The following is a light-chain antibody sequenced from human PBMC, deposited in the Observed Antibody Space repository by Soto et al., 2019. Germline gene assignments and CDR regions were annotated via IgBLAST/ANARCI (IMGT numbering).Light chain of an antibody. CDR3: QQYYSTPT. J-gene: IGKJ2*01. Sequence: DIVMTQSPDSLAVSLGERATINCKSSQSVLYSSNNKNYLAWYQQTSRQPPKLLIYWASTRESGVPDRFSGSGSGTDFTLTISSLQAEDVEVYYCQQYYSTPTFGQGTKLEIK. CDR1: QSVLYSSNNKNY. V-gene: IGKV4-1*01. CDR2: WAS.